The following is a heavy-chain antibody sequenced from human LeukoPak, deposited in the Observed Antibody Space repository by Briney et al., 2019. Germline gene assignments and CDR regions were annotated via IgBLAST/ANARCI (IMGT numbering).Heavy chain of an antibody. CDR2: IYYSGST. CDR3: ARARAHYGMDV. CDR1: GGSISSSSYY. J-gene: IGHJ6*02. V-gene: IGHV4-39*07. Sequence: PSETLSLTCTVSGGSISSSSYYWGWIRQPPGKGLEWIGSIYYSGSTYYNPSLKSRVTISVDTSKNQFSLKLSSVTAADTAVYYCARARAHYGMDVWGQGTTVTVSS.